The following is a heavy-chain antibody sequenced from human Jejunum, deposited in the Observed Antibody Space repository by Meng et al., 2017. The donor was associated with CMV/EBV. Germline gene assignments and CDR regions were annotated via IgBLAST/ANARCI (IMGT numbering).Heavy chain of an antibody. CDR2: INPRNGGT. CDR1: GYTFINYH. D-gene: IGHD3-16*02. J-gene: IGHJ4*02. CDR3: ARDLSSDPTSYYTPDY. Sequence: SGYTFINYHRHWVRQAPGRGLEWLGIINPRNGGTANVQKFQAKITMTRDTSTNTFYIVLRSLGTEDTAVYFCARDLSSDPTSYYTPDYWGQGTLVTVSS. V-gene: IGHV1-46*01.